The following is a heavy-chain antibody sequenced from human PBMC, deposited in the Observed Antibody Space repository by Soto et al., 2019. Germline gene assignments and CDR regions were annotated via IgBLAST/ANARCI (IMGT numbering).Heavy chain of an antibody. CDR2: VYPGDSDT. V-gene: IGHV5-51*03. D-gene: IGHD6-19*01. J-gene: IGHJ4*02. Sequence: PVESLKISCQGSGYDFTTVWIGWWLQVPGKGLECLGIVYPGDSDTRYSPSFQGQVTISADKSINTAYLHFSSLKASDTAIYYCARTTVAGIRGSFDFWGQGTLVTVSS. CDR3: ARTTVAGIRGSFDF. CDR1: GYDFTTVW.